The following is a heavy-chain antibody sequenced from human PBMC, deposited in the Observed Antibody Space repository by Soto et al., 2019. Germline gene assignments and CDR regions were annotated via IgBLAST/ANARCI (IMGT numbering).Heavy chain of an antibody. CDR2: ISYDGSNK. D-gene: IGHD2-8*01. CDR1: GFTFSSYA. CDR3: ARDHRMALYH. V-gene: IGHV3-30-3*01. Sequence: QVQLVESGGGVVQPGRSLRLSCAASGFTFSSYAMHWVRQAPGKGLEWVAVISYDGSNKYYADSVKGRFTISRDNSQNTLYLHMNSPRAEDPAVYYCARDHRMALYHWGQGTLVTVSS. J-gene: IGHJ4*02.